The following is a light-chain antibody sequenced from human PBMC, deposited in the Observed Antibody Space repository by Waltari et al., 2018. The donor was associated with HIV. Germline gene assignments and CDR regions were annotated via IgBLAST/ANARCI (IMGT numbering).Light chain of an antibody. CDR3: HHYNNWRET. CDR2: GTS. V-gene: IGKV3-15*01. J-gene: IGKJ1*01. CDR1: QSVNSN. Sequence: EIPMMPPPATLSVSPGERATLSCRASQSVNSNLAWYQQKPGQTPRLLIYGTSTRATDIPARFSGSGSGTEFTLTIRSLQSEDFAVYYCHHYNNWRETFGQGTKVEIK.